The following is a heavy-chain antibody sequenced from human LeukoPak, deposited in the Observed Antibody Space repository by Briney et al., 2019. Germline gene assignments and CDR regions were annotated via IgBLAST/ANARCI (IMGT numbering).Heavy chain of an antibody. V-gene: IGHV1-24*01. CDR1: GYTLTELS. D-gene: IGHD5-24*01. CDR2: FDPEDGET. Sequence: ASVKVSCKVSGYTLTELSMHWVRQAPGKGLEWMGGFDPEDGETIYAQKFQGRVTMTEDTSTDTAYMELSSLRSEDTAVCYCATGDGRARYFDYWGQGTLVTVSS. CDR3: ATGDGRARYFDY. J-gene: IGHJ4*02.